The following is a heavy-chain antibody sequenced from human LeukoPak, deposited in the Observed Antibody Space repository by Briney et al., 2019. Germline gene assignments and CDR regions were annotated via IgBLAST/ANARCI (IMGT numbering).Heavy chain of an antibody. CDR1: GYTFTSYD. Sequence: GASVKVSCKASGYTFTSYDINWVRQATGQGLEWMGWMNPNSGNTGYAQKFQGRVTMTRNTSISTAYMELSSLRSEDTAVYYCARGGYSSSWLSGINWFDPWGQGPLVTVSS. CDR2: MNPNSGNT. V-gene: IGHV1-8*01. D-gene: IGHD6-13*01. J-gene: IGHJ5*02. CDR3: ARGGYSSSWLSGINWFDP.